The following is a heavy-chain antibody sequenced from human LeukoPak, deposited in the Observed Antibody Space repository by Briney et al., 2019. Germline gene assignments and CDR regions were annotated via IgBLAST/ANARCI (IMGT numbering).Heavy chain of an antibody. D-gene: IGHD3-10*01. J-gene: IGHJ5*02. Sequence: GGSLRLSCAPSGFTFSTYWMSWVRQAPGKGLEWVANIKQDGSEKYYVDSVKGRFTISRDNAKNSLYLQMNSLRAEDTAVYYCATRRPYGSGSYPWFDPWGQGTLVTVSS. CDR3: ATRRPYGSGSYPWFDP. V-gene: IGHV3-7*03. CDR2: IKQDGSEK. CDR1: GFTFSTYW.